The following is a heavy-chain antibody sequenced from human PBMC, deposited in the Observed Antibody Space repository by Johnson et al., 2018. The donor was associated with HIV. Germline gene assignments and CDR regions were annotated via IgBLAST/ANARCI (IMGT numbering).Heavy chain of an antibody. D-gene: IGHD3-22*01. Sequence: VQLVESGGGLVQPGGSLRLSCAASGFTSSYYDMHWVRQGPGKGLQWVSGIGITGDTYYPGSVKGRFSISRDNAKHSLYLQMNSLRAEDTAVYYCARDRGYWDAFDIWGQGTMVTVSS. CDR3: ARDRGYWDAFDI. CDR1: GFTSSYYD. J-gene: IGHJ3*02. CDR2: IGITGDT. V-gene: IGHV3-13*01.